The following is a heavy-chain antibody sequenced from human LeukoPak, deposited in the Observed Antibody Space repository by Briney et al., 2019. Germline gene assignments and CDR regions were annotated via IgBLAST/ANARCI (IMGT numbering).Heavy chain of an antibody. CDR2: IYYSGST. Sequence: SETLSLTCTVSGGSISSGGYYWSWIRQHPGKGLEWIGYIYYSGSTYYNPSLKSRVTISVDTPKNQFSLKLRSVTAADTAVYYCARDFGYYPYWYFDLWGRGTLVTVSS. CDR1: GGSISSGGYY. D-gene: IGHD3-22*01. V-gene: IGHV4-31*03. J-gene: IGHJ2*01. CDR3: ARDFGYYPYWYFDL.